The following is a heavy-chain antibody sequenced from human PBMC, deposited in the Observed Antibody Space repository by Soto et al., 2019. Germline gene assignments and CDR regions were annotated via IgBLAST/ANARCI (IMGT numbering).Heavy chain of an antibody. CDR3: ARMSPAAAGQGAFDI. J-gene: IGHJ3*02. V-gene: IGHV2-26*01. Sequence: QVTLKESGPVLVKPTETLTLTCTVSGFSLSNARMGVSWIRQPPGKALERLAHIFSNDEKSYSTSLKSRLTISKDTSKSQVVLTMTNMDPVDTATYYCARMSPAAAGQGAFDIWGQGTMVTVSS. CDR2: IFSNDEK. D-gene: IGHD6-13*01. CDR1: GFSLSNARMG.